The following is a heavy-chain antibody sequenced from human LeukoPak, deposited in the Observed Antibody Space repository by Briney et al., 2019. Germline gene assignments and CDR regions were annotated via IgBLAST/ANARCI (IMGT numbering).Heavy chain of an antibody. J-gene: IGHJ4*02. CDR3: AREVYGGTYFDY. CDR2: ISSSSSYI. V-gene: IGHV3-21*01. CDR1: GFTFSSYS. Sequence: GGSLRLSCAASGFTFSSYSMNWVRQAPGKGLEWVSSISSSSSYIYYADSVKGRFTISRDNARNSLYLQMNSLRAEDTAVYYCAREVYGGTYFDYWGQGTLVTVSS. D-gene: IGHD4-23*01.